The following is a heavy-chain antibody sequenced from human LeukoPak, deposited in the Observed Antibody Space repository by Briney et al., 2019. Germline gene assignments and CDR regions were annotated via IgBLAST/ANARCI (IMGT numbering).Heavy chain of an antibody. J-gene: IGHJ6*03. CDR2: MNPHSGNT. V-gene: IGHV1-8*01. Sequence: APVKGFCKASGYTFTRYDIKWGRQGTGQRVEWMGRMNPHSGNTGYAQKFQGRVTMTRNTSISTAYMELSSLRSEDTAVYYCARGRGLVAATWVYYYYMDVWGKGTTVTVSS. D-gene: IGHD2-15*01. CDR3: ARGRGLVAATWVYYYYMDV. CDR1: GYTFTRYD.